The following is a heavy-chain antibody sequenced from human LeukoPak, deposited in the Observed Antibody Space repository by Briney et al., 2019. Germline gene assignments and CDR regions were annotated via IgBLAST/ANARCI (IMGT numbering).Heavy chain of an antibody. V-gene: IGHV3-7*01. J-gene: IGHJ3*02. CDR1: GFTLSSYW. Sequence: GGSLRLSCAASGFTLSSYWMSWVRQAPGKGLEWVANIKQDGSEKYYVDSVKGRFTISRDNAKNSLYLQMNSLRAEDTAVYYCARDVYRRQAYYWNPHDAFDIWGQGTLATVSS. CDR2: IKQDGSEK. D-gene: IGHD1-20*01. CDR3: ARDVYRRQAYYWNPHDAFDI.